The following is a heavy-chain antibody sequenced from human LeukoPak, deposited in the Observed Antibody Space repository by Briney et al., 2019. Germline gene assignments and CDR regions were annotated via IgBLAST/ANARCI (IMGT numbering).Heavy chain of an antibody. CDR1: GLTFSSYE. CDR2: ISSSGSTI. J-gene: IGHJ6*04. D-gene: IGHD3-10*02. Sequence: GGSLRLSCAASGLTFSSYEMNWVRQAPGEGLEWVSYISSSGSTISYADSVKGRFTISRDNAKNSLYLQMNSLRAEDTAVYYCAELGITMIGGVWGKGTTVTISS. CDR3: AELGITMIGGV. V-gene: IGHV3-48*03.